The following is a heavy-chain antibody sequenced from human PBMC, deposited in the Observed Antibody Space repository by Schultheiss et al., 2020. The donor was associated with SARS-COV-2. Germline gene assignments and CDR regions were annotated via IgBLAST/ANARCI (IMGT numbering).Heavy chain of an antibody. CDR2: INPNSGGT. CDR1: GYTFTGYY. J-gene: IGHJ4*02. D-gene: IGHD6-19*01. CDR3: ARDDGGLVKSEYYFDY. V-gene: IGHV1-2*04. Sequence: ASVKVSCKASGYTFTGYYMHWVRQAPGQGLEWMGWINPNSGGTNYAQKFQGWVTMTRDTSISTAYMELSRLRSDDTAVYYCARDDGGLVKSEYYFDYWGQGILVTVSS.